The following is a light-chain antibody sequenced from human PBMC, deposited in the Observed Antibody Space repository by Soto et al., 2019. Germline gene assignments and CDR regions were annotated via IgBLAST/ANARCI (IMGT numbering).Light chain of an antibody. J-gene: IGLJ3*02. CDR1: SGHSSYI. Sequence: QPVLTQSSSASASLGSSVKLTCTLSSGHSSYIIAWHQQQPGTAPRYLMKLEGSGSYNKRSGVPERFSGSSSGADRYLTISNLQFEDEADYYCETWDSNTHTVFGGGTKLTVL. V-gene: IGLV4-60*02. CDR3: ETWDSNTHTV. CDR2: LEGSGSY.